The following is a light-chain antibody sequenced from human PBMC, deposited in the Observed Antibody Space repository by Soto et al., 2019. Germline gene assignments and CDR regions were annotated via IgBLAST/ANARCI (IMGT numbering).Light chain of an antibody. J-gene: IGKJ5*01. Sequence: EIVMTQSPATLSVSPGERATLSCRASQSVRSNLAWYQQKPGQAPRLLIYGASSRATGIPDRFSGSGSGTDFTLTISRLEPEDFAVYYCQQYVSPPITFGQGTRLEIK. CDR3: QQYVSPPIT. V-gene: IGKV3-20*01. CDR2: GAS. CDR1: QSVRSN.